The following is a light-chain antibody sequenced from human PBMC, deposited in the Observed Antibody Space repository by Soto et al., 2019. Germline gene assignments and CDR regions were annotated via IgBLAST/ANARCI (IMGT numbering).Light chain of an antibody. CDR2: EAS. J-gene: IGKJ4*01. CDR1: QSVRSY. CDR3: QHRSNWPPT. Sequence: EVVLTQSPATLSLSPGDRATLSCRASQSVRSYLAWYQQKPGQAPRLLIYEASIRATGIPARFSGSGSGTDFTLTISSLEPDDFAVYYCQHRSNWPPTFGGGTKVEIK. V-gene: IGKV3-11*01.